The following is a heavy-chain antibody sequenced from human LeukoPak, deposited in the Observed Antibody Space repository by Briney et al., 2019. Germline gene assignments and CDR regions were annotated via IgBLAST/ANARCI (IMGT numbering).Heavy chain of an antibody. V-gene: IGHV3-74*01. CDR3: ARAGYYDSSGFYAPDAFDI. D-gene: IGHD3-22*01. CDR1: GNYW. J-gene: IGHJ3*02. Sequence: GGSLRLSCAASGNYWMHWVRQVPGKGLVWVSHINSDGSWTSYADSVKGRFTISRDSSKNTLFLQMNSLRVGDTAVYYCARAGYYDSSGFYAPDAFDIWGQGTVVTVSS. CDR2: INSDGSWT.